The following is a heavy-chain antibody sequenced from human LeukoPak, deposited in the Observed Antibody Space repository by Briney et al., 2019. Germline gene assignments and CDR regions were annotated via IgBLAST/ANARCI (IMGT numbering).Heavy chain of an antibody. CDR3: ARGRGLYCSGGSCYRGTHFDY. CDR1: GGSISRYY. D-gene: IGHD2-15*01. V-gene: IGHV4-4*07. Sequence: SETLSLTCTVSGGSISRYYWNWIRQPAGKGLEWIGRIYTSGSTNYKPSLKSRVTISVDTSKNQFSLKLSSVTAADTAVYYCARGRGLYCSGGSCYRGTHFDYWGQGTLVTVSS. J-gene: IGHJ4*02. CDR2: IYTSGST.